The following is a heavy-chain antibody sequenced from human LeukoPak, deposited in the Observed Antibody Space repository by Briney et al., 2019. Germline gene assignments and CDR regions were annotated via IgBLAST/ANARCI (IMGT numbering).Heavy chain of an antibody. Sequence: GGSLRLSCAASGFTFSRYNINWVRQAPGKGLEWVSSISSTGSYIYYADSVKGRFTISRDNAKNSLYLQMSSLRAEETAMYYCARDAWSCSGGTCRRDGFDIWGQGTMVTVSS. D-gene: IGHD2-15*01. CDR3: ARDAWSCSGGTCRRDGFDI. V-gene: IGHV3-21*01. J-gene: IGHJ3*02. CDR2: ISSTGSYI. CDR1: GFTFSRYN.